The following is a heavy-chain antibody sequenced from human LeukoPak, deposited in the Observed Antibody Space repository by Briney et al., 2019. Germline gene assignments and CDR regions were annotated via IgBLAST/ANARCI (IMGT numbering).Heavy chain of an antibody. CDR2: IYHSGST. J-gene: IGHJ3*02. D-gene: IGHD1-1*01. Sequence: PSQTLSLTCAVSGGSISSGGYSWSWIRQPPGKGLEWIGYIYHSGSTYYNPSLKSRVTISVDRSKNQFSLKLSSVTAADTGVYYCARDGNHDAFDIWGQGTMVTVSS. V-gene: IGHV4-30-2*01. CDR1: GGSISSGGYS. CDR3: ARDGNHDAFDI.